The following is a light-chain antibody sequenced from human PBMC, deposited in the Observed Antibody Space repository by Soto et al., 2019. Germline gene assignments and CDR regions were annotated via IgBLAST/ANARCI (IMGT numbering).Light chain of an antibody. Sequence: QMAQSSSSLSESVRDRVTISCWASQGIGNALGWYQQKPGKPPKVLIYDASSLESGVPSRFSGSGAGTEFTLTISSLQPDDFATYYCQHYYGFSRTFGQGTKVDIK. CDR1: QGIGNA. J-gene: IGKJ1*01. CDR3: QHYYGFSRT. V-gene: IGKV1-13*02. CDR2: DAS.